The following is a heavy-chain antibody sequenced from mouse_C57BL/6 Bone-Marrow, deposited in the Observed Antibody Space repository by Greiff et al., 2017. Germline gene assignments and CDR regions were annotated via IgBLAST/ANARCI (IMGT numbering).Heavy chain of an antibody. Sequence: QVQLQQPGAELVMPGASVKLSCKASGYTFTSYWMHWVKQRPGQGLEWIGEIDPSDSYTNYNQKFKGKSTLTVDKSSSTAYMQLSSLTSEDSAVYYWAREGDRDPYFDYWGQGTTLTVSS. D-gene: IGHD3-1*01. CDR3: AREGDRDPYFDY. CDR2: IDPSDSYT. V-gene: IGHV1-69*01. CDR1: GYTFTSYW. J-gene: IGHJ2*01.